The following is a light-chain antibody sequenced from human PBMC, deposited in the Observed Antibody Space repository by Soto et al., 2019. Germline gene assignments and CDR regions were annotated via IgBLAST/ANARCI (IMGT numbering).Light chain of an antibody. J-gene: IGKJ2*01. Sequence: IQLTQSPSSLSASIGDRVTITCRASQDIASYLAWYQQKPGNAPKLLIYAASTLHSGVPSRFSGSGSGTDFTLTISSLQPEDFVTYYCQQLNVNLLFGQGTKLDIK. V-gene: IGKV1-9*01. CDR1: QDIASY. CDR3: QQLNVNLL. CDR2: AAS.